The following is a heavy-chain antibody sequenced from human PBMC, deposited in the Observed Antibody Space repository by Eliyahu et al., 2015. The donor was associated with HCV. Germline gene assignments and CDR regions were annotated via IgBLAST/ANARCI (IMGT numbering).Heavy chain of an antibody. CDR3: ARGKNV. CDR2: INSAGST. V-gene: IGHV3-53*02. J-gene: IGHJ6*04. CDR1: GFTVSSYH. Sequence: EVQLVETGGDLIQPGGSLRLSCAASGFTVSSYHMSWVRQAPGKGLEWVSFINSAGSTYYADSVKGRFTISRDNSKNTLYLQMNSLRAEDTAMYYCARGKNVWGKGTTVTVPS.